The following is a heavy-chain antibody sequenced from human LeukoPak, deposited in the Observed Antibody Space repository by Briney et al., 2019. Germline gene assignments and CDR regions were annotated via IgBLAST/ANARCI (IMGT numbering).Heavy chain of an antibody. CDR3: AKDRSKSLDN. J-gene: IGHJ4*02. CDR2: ISSDGSNE. D-gene: IGHD3-16*02. CDR1: GFAFSNYG. Sequence: PGSSLRLSCAASGFAFSNYGMHWVRQAPGKGLEWVAAISSDGSNEYYADSVKGRFTISRDSSKNTLFLQMNSLRAEDTAVYYCAKDRSKSLDNWGQGTLVTVS. V-gene: IGHV3-30*18.